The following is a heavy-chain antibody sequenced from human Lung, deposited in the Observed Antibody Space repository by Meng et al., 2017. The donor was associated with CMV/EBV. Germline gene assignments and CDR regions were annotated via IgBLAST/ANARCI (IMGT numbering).Heavy chain of an antibody. Sequence: GGSLRLXXAASGFTFRTYPMSWVRQAPGKGLEWVSTISNSGGYSTYYADPVEGRFTISRDNSKNTLYLQMNSLRVDDTAVYYCAKTFYGSSWYDGYYFDYWGQGXLVTVSS. D-gene: IGHD6-13*01. J-gene: IGHJ4*02. V-gene: IGHV3-23*01. CDR1: GFTFRTYP. CDR3: AKTFYGSSWYDGYYFDY. CDR2: ISNSGGYST.